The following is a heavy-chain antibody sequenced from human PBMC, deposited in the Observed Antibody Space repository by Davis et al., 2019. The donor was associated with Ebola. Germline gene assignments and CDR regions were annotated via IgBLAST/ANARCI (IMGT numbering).Heavy chain of an antibody. CDR1: GGSISSSNW. CDR2: IYYSGST. V-gene: IGHV4-4*02. CDR3: ASSYDSSGYYKYYYYGMDV. J-gene: IGHJ6*02. Sequence: GSLRLSCAVSGGSISSSNWWSWVRQPPGKGLEWIGSIYYSGSTYYNPSLKSRVTISVDTSKNQFSLKLSSVTAADTAVYYCASSYDSSGYYKYYYYGMDVWGQGTTVTVSS. D-gene: IGHD3-22*01.